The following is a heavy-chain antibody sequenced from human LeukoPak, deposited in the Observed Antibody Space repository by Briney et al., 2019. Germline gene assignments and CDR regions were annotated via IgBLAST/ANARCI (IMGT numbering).Heavy chain of an antibody. CDR3: ARVSSGYDDGYYFDY. Sequence: GGSLRLSCAASGFTFSDYYMSCIPGSPGRGVGCGSDISSSGSTTYYADSVKGRFTISRDKAKNSLYLQMNSPRAEDTAVYYCARVSSGYDDGYYFDYWGQGTLVTVSS. CDR1: GFTFSDYY. CDR2: ISSSGSTT. J-gene: IGHJ4*02. V-gene: IGHV3-11*01. D-gene: IGHD5-12*01.